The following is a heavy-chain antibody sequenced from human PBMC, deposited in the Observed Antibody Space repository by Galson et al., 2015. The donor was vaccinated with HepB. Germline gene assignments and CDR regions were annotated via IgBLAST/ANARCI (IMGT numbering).Heavy chain of an antibody. Sequence: SLRLPCAASGFTFSSYAMHWVRQAPGKGLEWVAVISYDGSNKYYADSVKGRFTISRDNSKNTLYLQMNSLRAEDTAVYYCARERGDYDYVWGSYRRRGYYFDYWGQGTLVTVSS. D-gene: IGHD3-16*02. V-gene: IGHV3-30*04. CDR3: ARERGDYDYVWGSYRRRGYYFDY. CDR1: GFTFSSYA. J-gene: IGHJ4*02. CDR2: ISYDGSNK.